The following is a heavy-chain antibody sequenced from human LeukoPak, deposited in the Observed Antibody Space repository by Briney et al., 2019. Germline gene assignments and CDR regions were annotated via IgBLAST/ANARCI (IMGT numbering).Heavy chain of an antibody. CDR3: AVGDITMVRGVISNYYGMDV. CDR2: INPNSGGT. D-gene: IGHD3-10*01. CDR1: GYTFTGYY. J-gene: IGHJ6*02. Sequence: ASVKVSSKASGYTFTGYYMHWVRQAPGQGLEWMGWINPNSGGTNYAQKFQGRVTMTRDTSISTAYMELSRLRSDDTAVYYCAVGDITMVRGVISNYYGMDVWGQGTTVTVSS. V-gene: IGHV1-2*02.